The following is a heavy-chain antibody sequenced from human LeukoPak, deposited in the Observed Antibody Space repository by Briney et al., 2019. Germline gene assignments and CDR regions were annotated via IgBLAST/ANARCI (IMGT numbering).Heavy chain of an antibody. V-gene: IGHV1-2*02. CDR1: GYTFTGYY. CDR2: INPNSGGT. D-gene: IGHD3-10*01. Sequence: ASVKVSCKASGYTFTGYYMHWVRQAPGQGLEWMGWINPNSGGTNYAQKFQGRVTMTRDTSISTAYMELSRLRSDDTAVYYCARDRRTSVRGVSPHDYWGQGTLVTVSS. J-gene: IGHJ4*02. CDR3: ARDRRTSVRGVSPHDY.